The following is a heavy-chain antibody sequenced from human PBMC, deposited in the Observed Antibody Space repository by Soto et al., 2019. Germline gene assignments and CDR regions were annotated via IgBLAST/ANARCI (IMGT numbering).Heavy chain of an antibody. J-gene: IGHJ4*02. CDR2: IYYSGST. CDR1: GGSISSYY. CDR3: ARTPNEDHDPRRRYFDY. D-gene: IGHD1-1*01. Sequence: SETLSLTYTVSGGSISSYYWSWIRQPPGKGLEWIGYIYYSGSTNYNPSLKSRVTISVDTSKNQFSLKLSSVTAADTAVYYCARTPNEDHDPRRRYFDYWGQGTLVTVSS. V-gene: IGHV4-59*01.